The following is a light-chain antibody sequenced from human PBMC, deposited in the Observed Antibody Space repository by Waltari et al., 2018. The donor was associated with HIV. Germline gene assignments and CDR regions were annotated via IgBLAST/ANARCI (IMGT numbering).Light chain of an antibody. CDR2: DTT. CDR1: AGPVTRGHF. Sequence: QPVVTQEPSLTVSPGETVTLTCDSSAGPVTRGHFAYWVQQKPGQAPRTLIYDTTERHSWPPARFSGSLLGGKPALTLSGAQPEDEADYFCLLSYSGARLLWVFGGGTRLTVL. CDR3: LLSYSGARLLWV. J-gene: IGLJ3*02. V-gene: IGLV7-46*01.